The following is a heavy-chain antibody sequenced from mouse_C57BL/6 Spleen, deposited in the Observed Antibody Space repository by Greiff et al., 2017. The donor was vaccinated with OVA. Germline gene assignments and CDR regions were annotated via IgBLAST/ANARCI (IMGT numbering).Heavy chain of an antibody. D-gene: IGHD3-2*02. CDR2: IHPNSGST. CDR1: GYTFTSYW. Sequence: VQLQQPGAELVKPGASVKLSCKASGYTFTSYWMHWVKQRPGQGLEWIGMIHPNSGSTNYNEKFKSKATLTVDKSSSTAYMQLSSLTSEDSAVYYCARPPQTAQASWFAYWGQGTLVTVSA. V-gene: IGHV1-64*01. J-gene: IGHJ3*01. CDR3: ARPPQTAQASWFAY.